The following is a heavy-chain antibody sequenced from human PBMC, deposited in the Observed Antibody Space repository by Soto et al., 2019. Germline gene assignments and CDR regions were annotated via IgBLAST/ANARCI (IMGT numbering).Heavy chain of an antibody. D-gene: IGHD3-3*01. Sequence: ASVKVSCKASGYTFTSYAMHWVHQAPGQRLEWMGWINAGNGNTKYSQKFQGRVTITRDTSASTAYMELSSLRSEDTAVYYCASGRYYDFWSGSGAFDIWGQGTMVTVSS. CDR2: INAGNGNT. CDR1: GYTFTSYA. V-gene: IGHV1-3*01. CDR3: ASGRYYDFWSGSGAFDI. J-gene: IGHJ3*02.